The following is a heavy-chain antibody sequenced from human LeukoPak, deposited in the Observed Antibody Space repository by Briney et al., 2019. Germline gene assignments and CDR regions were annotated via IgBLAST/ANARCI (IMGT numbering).Heavy chain of an antibody. CDR3: ARGGASGYDYFDY. D-gene: IGHD5-12*01. J-gene: IGHJ4*02. CDR1: GFTFSSCR. CDR2: ISSSSSTI. Sequence: GGSLRLSCAASGFTFSSCRMNWVRQAPGRGLAWVSYISSSSSTIYYADSVKGRFTISRDNAKNSLYLQMNSLRDEDTAVYYCARGGASGYDYFDYWGQGILVTVSS. V-gene: IGHV3-48*02.